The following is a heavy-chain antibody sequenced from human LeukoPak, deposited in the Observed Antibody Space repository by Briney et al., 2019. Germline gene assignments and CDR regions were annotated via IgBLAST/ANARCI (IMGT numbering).Heavy chain of an antibody. Sequence: SETLSLTCTVSGVSISSYYWSWIRQPPGKGLEGIGYIYYSGSTNYNPSLKSRVTLSVDTSKNQFSLKLSSVTAADTAVYYCARVSGYDWESFYDYWGQGTLVTVSS. V-gene: IGHV4-59*01. D-gene: IGHD5-12*01. CDR1: GVSISSYY. CDR3: ARVSGYDWESFYDY. CDR2: IYYSGST. J-gene: IGHJ4*02.